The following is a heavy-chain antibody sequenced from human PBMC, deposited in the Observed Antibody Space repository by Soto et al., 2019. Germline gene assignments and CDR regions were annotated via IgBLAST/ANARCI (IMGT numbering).Heavy chain of an antibody. CDR3: ARDPYNFGSGSYLSHFFDY. V-gene: IGHV3-30-3*01. J-gene: IGHJ4*02. CDR1: GITFSNYA. Sequence: LRLSCAASGITFSNYAMHWVRQAPGKGLEWVAFISYDGSNEYYADSVRGRFTISRDNSKNTLYLQMNSMRAEDTAVYYCARDPYNFGSGSYLSHFFDYWGQGTLVTVSS. CDR2: ISYDGSNE. D-gene: IGHD3-10*01.